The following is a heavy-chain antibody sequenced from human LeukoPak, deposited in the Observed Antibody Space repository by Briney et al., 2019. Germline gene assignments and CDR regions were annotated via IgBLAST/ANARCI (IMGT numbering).Heavy chain of an antibody. CDR2: ISSSSSYI. J-gene: IGHJ6*02. Sequence: GGSLRLSCAASGFTFSSYSMNWVRQAPGKGLEWVSSISSSSSYIYYADSVKGRFTISRDNAKNSLYLQMNSLRAEDTAVYYCASGYSGYDFDYYGMDVWGQGTTVTVSS. V-gene: IGHV3-21*04. D-gene: IGHD5-12*01. CDR1: GFTFSSYS. CDR3: ASGYSGYDFDYYGMDV.